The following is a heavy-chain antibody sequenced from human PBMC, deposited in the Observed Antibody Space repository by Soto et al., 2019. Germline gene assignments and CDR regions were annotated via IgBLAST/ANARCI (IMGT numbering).Heavy chain of an antibody. D-gene: IGHD2-21*02. CDR2: IIPILGIA. J-gene: IGHJ4*02. Sequence: QVQLVQSGAEVKKPGSSVKVSCKASGGTFSSYTISWVRQAPGQGLEWMGRIIPILGIANYAQKFQGRVTITADESTSTAYMELSSLSSEDTAVYYCARAAYCGGDCYSAPFDYWGQGTLVTVSS. CDR1: GGTFSSYT. V-gene: IGHV1-69*02. CDR3: ARAAYCGGDCYSAPFDY.